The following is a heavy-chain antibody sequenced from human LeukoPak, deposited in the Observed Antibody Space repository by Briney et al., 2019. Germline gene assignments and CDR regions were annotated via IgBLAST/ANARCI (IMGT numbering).Heavy chain of an antibody. Sequence: SETLSLTCTVSGGSISSYYWSWIRQPPGKGLECIGYIYYSGSTNYNPSLKSRVTISVDTSKNQFSLKLSSVTAADTAVYYCARVEYSRGGPLARLDPWGQGTLVTVSS. D-gene: IGHD6-6*01. CDR2: IYYSGST. CDR3: ARVEYSRGGPLARLDP. CDR1: GGSISSYY. J-gene: IGHJ5*02. V-gene: IGHV4-59*01.